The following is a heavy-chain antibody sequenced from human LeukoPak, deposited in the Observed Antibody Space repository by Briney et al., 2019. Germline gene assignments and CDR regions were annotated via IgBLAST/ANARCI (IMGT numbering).Heavy chain of an antibody. CDR2: ISRSSRYK. J-gene: IGHJ4*02. V-gene: IGHV3-21*01. Sequence: PGGSLRLSCSASGFIFSSYTMNWVRQAPGRGLEWVSSISRSSRYKYYADPLKGRFTISRDQAKNSLFLQMNRPRDEDTAVYYGPRYYSGTDRYYYDSGGYTIGYFHSWARGTVVSVS. CDR1: GFIFSSYT. D-gene: IGHD3-22*01. CDR3: PRYYSGTDRYYYDSGGYTIGYFHS.